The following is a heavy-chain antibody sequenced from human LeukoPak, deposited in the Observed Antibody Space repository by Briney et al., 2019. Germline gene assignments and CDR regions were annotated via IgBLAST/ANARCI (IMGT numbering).Heavy chain of an antibody. CDR2: MYHSGTT. CDR3: ARGLGWGATIFDY. Sequence: SQSRSLICTVAGGSITSYYWTWIRQPPGKVLEWIGYMYHSGTTSNNPSLKSRVTISVDTSKNQFSLKLRSVTAADTAVYYCARGLGWGATIFDYWGQGALVTVSS. D-gene: IGHD1-26*01. V-gene: IGHV4-59*01. CDR1: GGSITSYY. J-gene: IGHJ4*02.